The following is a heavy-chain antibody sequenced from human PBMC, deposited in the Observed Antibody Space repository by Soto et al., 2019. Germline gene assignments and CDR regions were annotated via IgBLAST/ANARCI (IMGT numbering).Heavy chain of an antibody. V-gene: IGHV4-59*01. Sequence: QVQLQESGPGLVKPSETLSLTCTVSGGSISSYYWSWIRQPPGKGLEWIGYIYYSGSTNYNPSLKSRVTISVDTSKNQFSLKLSSVTAADTAVYYCARENRYCSSTSCYFWFDPWGQGTLVTVSS. CDR3: ARENRYCSSTSCYFWFDP. D-gene: IGHD2-2*01. J-gene: IGHJ5*02. CDR2: IYYSGST. CDR1: GGSISSYY.